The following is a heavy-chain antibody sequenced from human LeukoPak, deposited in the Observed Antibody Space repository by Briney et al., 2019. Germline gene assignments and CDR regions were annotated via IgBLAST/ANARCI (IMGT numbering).Heavy chain of an antibody. Sequence: PGGSLRLSCAASGFTFSSYGMHWVRQAPGKGLEWVAVISYDGSNKYYADSVRGRFTISRDNSKNTLYLQMNSLRAEDTAVYYCAKDFDSSGYFPDYWGQGTLVTVSS. V-gene: IGHV3-30*18. CDR1: GFTFSSYG. J-gene: IGHJ4*02. CDR2: ISYDGSNK. D-gene: IGHD3-22*01. CDR3: AKDFDSSGYFPDY.